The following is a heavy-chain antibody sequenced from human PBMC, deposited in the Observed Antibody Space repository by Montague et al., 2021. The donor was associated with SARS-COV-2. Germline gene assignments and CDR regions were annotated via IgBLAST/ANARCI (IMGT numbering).Heavy chain of an antibody. Sequence: SETLSLTCTVSGGSISSSSYYWGWIRQPPGKGLEWIGSIYYSGSTYYNLSLKSRVTISVDTSKNQFSLKLSSATAADTAVYYCARVGRQQLVRLSGMDVWGQGTTVTVSS. CDR3: ARVGRQQLVRLSGMDV. CDR1: GGSISSSSYY. J-gene: IGHJ6*02. V-gene: IGHV4-39*07. CDR2: IYYSGST. D-gene: IGHD6-13*01.